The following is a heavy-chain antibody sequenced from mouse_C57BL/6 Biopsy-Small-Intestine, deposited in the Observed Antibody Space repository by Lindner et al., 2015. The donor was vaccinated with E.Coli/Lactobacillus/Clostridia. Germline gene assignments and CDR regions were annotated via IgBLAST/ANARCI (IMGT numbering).Heavy chain of an antibody. D-gene: IGHD1-2*01. V-gene: IGHV1-53*01. CDR3: ARAIARGWPSYYFDH. Sequence: SVKVSCKASGYTFPSYYIHWLRQAPGQGLEWLGIINVGDGTTRYAQNFEGRITLTSDTSTSTVYMELSSLRSEDTALFYCARAIARGWPSYYFDHWGQGTLVSVSS. CDR2: INVGDGTT. CDR1: GYTFPSYY. J-gene: IGHJ2*02.